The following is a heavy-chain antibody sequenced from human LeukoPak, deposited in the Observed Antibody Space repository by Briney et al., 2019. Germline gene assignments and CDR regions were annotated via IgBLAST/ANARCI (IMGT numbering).Heavy chain of an antibody. V-gene: IGHV3-48*02. D-gene: IGHD2-15*01. J-gene: IGHJ3*02. CDR3: TTGDRYCTGGSCYFYAFHI. CDR2: ISSSSSTI. CDR1: GLTFSSYS. Sequence: KPGGPLRLSCAAPGLTFSSYSMNWVRQAPGKGLEWVSYISSSSSTIYYADSVKGRFTISRDNAKNSLYLQMNSLRDEDTAVYYCTTGDRYCTGGSCYFYAFHIWGQGQGSPSLQ.